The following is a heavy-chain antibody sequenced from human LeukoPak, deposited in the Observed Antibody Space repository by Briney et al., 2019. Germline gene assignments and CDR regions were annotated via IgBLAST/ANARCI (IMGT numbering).Heavy chain of an antibody. CDR2: IYYSGTT. V-gene: IGHV4-39*01. Sequence: PSETLSFTCTVSGGSISSSSYYWRWIRQPPGKGLEWIGSIYYSGTTFYNPSLKSRVTLSVDTSKTQFSLGLRSVTAADTAIYYCARQGSGTGSHFDYWGQGTLVTVSS. D-gene: IGHD1-26*01. CDR1: GGSISSSSYY. CDR3: ARQGSGTGSHFDY. J-gene: IGHJ4*02.